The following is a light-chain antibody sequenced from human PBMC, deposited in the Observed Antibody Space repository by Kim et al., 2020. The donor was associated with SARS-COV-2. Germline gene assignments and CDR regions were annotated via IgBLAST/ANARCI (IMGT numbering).Light chain of an antibody. CDR3: QAWDSSTVV. Sequence: VSPGQTASITCAGDKLGDKYACWYQQKPGQSPVLVIYQHNKRPSGIPERFSGSNSGNTATLTISGTQAMDEADYYCQAWDSSTVVFGTGTQLTV. CDR2: QHN. V-gene: IGLV3-1*01. J-gene: IGLJ2*01. CDR1: KLGDKY.